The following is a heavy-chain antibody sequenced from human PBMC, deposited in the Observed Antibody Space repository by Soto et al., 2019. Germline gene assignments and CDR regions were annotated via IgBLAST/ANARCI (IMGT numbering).Heavy chain of an antibody. Sequence: PGGSLRLSCAASGLTFSSYGMHWVRQAPGKGLEWVAVIWYDGSNKYYADSVKGRFTISRDNSKNTLYLQMNSLRAEDTAVYYCARDRAVLRYFDWLSLVPSYGMDVWGQGTTVTVSS. CDR3: ARDRAVLRYFDWLSLVPSYGMDV. CDR2: IWYDGSNK. D-gene: IGHD3-9*01. CDR1: GLTFSSYG. V-gene: IGHV3-33*01. J-gene: IGHJ6*02.